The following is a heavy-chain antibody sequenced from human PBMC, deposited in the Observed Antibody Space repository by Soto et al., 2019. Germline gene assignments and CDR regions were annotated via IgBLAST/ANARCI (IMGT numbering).Heavy chain of an antibody. CDR1: GFTFPSSA. D-gene: IGHD1-1*01. Sequence: QMQLVQSGPEVKKPGTSMKVSCKASGFTFPSSAVQWVRQARGQRLEWIGWIVVASGNTNSAQKFQERVTFTRDMSTSTVYMELSGLKSENTAVYYCAADDMTTFIWGQGTLVTVSS. CDR3: AADDMTTFI. J-gene: IGHJ4*02. CDR2: IVVASGNT. V-gene: IGHV1-58*01.